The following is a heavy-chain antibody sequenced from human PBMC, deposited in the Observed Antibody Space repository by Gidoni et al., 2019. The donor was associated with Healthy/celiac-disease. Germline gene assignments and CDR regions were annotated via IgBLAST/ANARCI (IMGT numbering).Heavy chain of an antibody. V-gene: IGHV3-15*01. D-gene: IGHD5-18*01. CDR3: TTDVDTAMVHYYYYGMDV. CDR1: GFTFSNAW. Sequence: EVQLVESGGGLVKPGGSLRLSCAASGFTFSNAWMSWVRPAPGKGLEWVGRIKSKTDGGTTDYAAPVKGRFTISRDDSKNTLYLQMNSLKTEDTAVYYCTTDVDTAMVHYYYYGMDVWGQGTTVTVSS. CDR2: IKSKTDGGTT. J-gene: IGHJ6*02.